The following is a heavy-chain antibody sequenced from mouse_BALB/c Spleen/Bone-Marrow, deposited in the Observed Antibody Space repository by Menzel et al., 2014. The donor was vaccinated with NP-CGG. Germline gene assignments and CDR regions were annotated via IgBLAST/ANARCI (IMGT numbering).Heavy chain of an antibody. D-gene: IGHD1-1*01. J-gene: IGHJ2*02. CDR2: INPYNGDT. CDR1: GYSFTGYF. Sequence: EVQRVESGPELVKPGASVKISCKASGYSFTGYFMNWVMQSHGKSLEWIGRINPYNGDTFYNQKFKGKATLTVDKSSSTAHMELQSLASGDAAVYNCARSGYYSSNYFDYWGQGTSLTVSS. V-gene: IGHV1-20*02. CDR3: ARSGYYSSNYFDY.